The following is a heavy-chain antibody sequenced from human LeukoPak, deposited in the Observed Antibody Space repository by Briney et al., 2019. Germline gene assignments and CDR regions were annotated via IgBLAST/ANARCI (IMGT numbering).Heavy chain of an antibody. CDR1: GDSISRSSDY. J-gene: IGHJ4*02. V-gene: IGHV4-39*02. CDR3: ARLNTNAYPYFFDY. CDR2: VYYIGST. Sequence: SETLSLTCTVSGDSISRSSDYWGWIRQPPGKGPEWIGSVYYIGSTYYNPSLKSRVTIYVDKSKNHFSLKLSSVTAADTALYYCARLNTNAYPYFFDYWGQGTLVTVSS. D-gene: IGHD2-8*01.